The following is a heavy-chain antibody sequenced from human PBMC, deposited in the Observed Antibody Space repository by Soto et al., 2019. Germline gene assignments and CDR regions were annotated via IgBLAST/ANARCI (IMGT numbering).Heavy chain of an antibody. Sequence: ASVKVSCKASGYTFTSYDIYWVRQATGQGLEWMGWMNPNTGNSGYAQKFQGRVTVTSDTSINTVHMELSSLRSEDTAVYYCARRAETNGWNGFGADKYYFDFWGQGTLVTVSS. CDR3: ARRAETNGWNGFGADKYYFDF. J-gene: IGHJ4*02. CDR1: GYTFTSYD. V-gene: IGHV1-8*01. CDR2: MNPNTGNS. D-gene: IGHD1-1*01.